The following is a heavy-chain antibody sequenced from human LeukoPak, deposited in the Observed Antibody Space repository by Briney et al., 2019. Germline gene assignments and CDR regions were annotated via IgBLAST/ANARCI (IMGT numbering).Heavy chain of an antibody. CDR2: LYSDGNT. CDR3: ARGVEPLAANTLAY. Sequence: GGSLRLSCAASGFTVITNDMTWVRQAPGKGLEWVSVLYSDGNTKYADFVQGRFTISRDNSKNTLYLEMNSLSPDDTAVYYCARGVEPLAANTLAYWGQGTLVTVSS. J-gene: IGHJ4*02. D-gene: IGHD1-14*01. V-gene: IGHV3-53*01. CDR1: GFTVITND.